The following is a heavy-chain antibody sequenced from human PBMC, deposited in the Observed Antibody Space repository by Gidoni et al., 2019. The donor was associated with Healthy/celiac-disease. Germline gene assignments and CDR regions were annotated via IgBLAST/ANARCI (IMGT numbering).Heavy chain of an antibody. CDR3: ARYWNPDYGYDYYYYGMDV. V-gene: IGHV4-4*02. CDR1: GGSISSSNW. CDR2: IYHSGST. Sequence: QVQLQESGPGLVKPSGTLSLTCAVSGGSISSSNWWSWVRQPPGKGLEWIGEIYHSGSTNYNPSLKSRVTLSVDKSKNPFSLKLISVTATDTAVYYCARYWNPDYGYDYYYYGMDVWGQGTTVTVSS. J-gene: IGHJ6*02. D-gene: IGHD4-17*01.